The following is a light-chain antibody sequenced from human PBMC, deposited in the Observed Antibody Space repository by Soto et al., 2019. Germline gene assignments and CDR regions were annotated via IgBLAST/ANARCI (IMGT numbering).Light chain of an antibody. V-gene: IGKV3D-15*01. Sequence: EIVLTQSPATLSVSPGERAALSCRASQSVSSNLAWYQQKPGQPPRLLMFGASTRPTGIPARFSGSGSEAEFTLTISSLQSEDFAVYYCQQYSVWPLTFGEGTKVEIK. CDR3: QQYSVWPLT. CDR1: QSVSSN. CDR2: GAS. J-gene: IGKJ4*01.